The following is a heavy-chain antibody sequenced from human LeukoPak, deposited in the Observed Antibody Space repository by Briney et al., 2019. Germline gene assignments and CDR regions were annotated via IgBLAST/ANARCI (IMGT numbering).Heavy chain of an antibody. CDR3: AKDLQSGRYYGMDV. CDR2: ISGSGATI. V-gene: IGHV3-23*01. J-gene: IGHJ6*02. D-gene: IGHD1-26*01. Sequence: GGSLRLSCAASGFTFSSYAMRWVRQAPGKGLEWVSAISGSGATIYYADSVKGRFTISRDNSRDMVYLQMNSLRVEDTAIYYCAKDLQSGRYYGMDVWGQGTTVTVSS. CDR1: GFTFSSYA.